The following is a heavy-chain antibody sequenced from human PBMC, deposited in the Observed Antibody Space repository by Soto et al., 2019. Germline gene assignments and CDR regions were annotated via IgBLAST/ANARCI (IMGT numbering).Heavy chain of an antibody. CDR3: ARYRGRWLHRRFDY. D-gene: IGHD1-26*01. Sequence: QVQLVESGGGVVQPGRSLRLSCAASGFTFSSYAMHWVRQAPGKGLEWVAVISYDGSNKYYADSVKGRFTISRDNSKNTLYLQMNSLRAEDTAVYYCARYRGRWLHRRFDYWGQGTLVTVSS. CDR2: ISYDGSNK. V-gene: IGHV3-30-3*01. J-gene: IGHJ4*02. CDR1: GFTFSSYA.